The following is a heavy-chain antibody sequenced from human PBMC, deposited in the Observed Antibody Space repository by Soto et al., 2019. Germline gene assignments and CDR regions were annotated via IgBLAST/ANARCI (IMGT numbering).Heavy chain of an antibody. CDR3: VRDRPYDFWSGYHHDAFDI. D-gene: IGHD3-3*01. Sequence: PSETLSLTCTVSGGSISSGGYYWSWIRQHPGKGLEWIGYIYYSGSTYYNPSLKSRVTISVDTSKNQFSLKLSSVTAADTAVYYCVRDRPYDFWSGYHHDAFDIWGQGTMVTVSS. V-gene: IGHV4-31*03. CDR1: GGSISSGGYY. J-gene: IGHJ3*02. CDR2: IYYSGST.